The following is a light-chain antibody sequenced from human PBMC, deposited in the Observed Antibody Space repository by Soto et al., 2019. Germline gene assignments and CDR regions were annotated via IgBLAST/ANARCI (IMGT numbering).Light chain of an antibody. CDR1: QSVTNSF. CDR3: QQYVSSPWA. J-gene: IGKJ1*01. V-gene: IGKV3-20*01. CDR2: GAS. Sequence: EILLAQSPGTLSLSPGERSTLXXRASQSVTNSFLAWYQQKPGQAPRPXIYGASRRATGIPDRFTGSGSGTDFTLTISRLEPEDFAVYYCQQYVSSPWAFGQGTKVDIK.